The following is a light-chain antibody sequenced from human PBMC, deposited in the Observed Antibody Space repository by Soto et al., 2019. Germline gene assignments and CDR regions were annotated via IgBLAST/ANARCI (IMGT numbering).Light chain of an antibody. CDR2: GAS. V-gene: IGKV3-15*01. CDR1: QAVGYN. J-gene: IGKJ2*01. Sequence: EVVMTQSPATLYVSPGERVTLSCRASQAVGYNLAWYQHKPGQAPRLLIYGASTRVTGIPTRFSGSGSGTEFTLTISGLQSEDFAIYYCQQSYTFGQGPKLEIK. CDR3: QQSYT.